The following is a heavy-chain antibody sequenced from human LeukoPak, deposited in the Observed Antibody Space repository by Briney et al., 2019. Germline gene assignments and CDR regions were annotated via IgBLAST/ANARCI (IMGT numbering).Heavy chain of an antibody. J-gene: IGHJ4*02. D-gene: IGHD2-15*01. CDR3: ARGVGYCGGGSCREYYFDY. CDR2: IIPIFGTA. Sequence: GSSVKVSCKASGGTFSSYAISWVRQAPGQGLEWMGGIIPIFGTANYAQKFQGRVTITADESTSTAYMELSSLRSEDTAVYYCARGVGYCGGGSCREYYFDYWGQGTLVTVSS. V-gene: IGHV1-69*01. CDR1: GGTFSSYA.